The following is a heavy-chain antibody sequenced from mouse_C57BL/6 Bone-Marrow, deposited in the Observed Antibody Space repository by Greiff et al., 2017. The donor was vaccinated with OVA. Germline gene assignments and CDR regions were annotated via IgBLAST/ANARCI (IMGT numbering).Heavy chain of an antibody. Sequence: EVKLMESGPGLVKPSQSLSLTCSVTGYSITSGYYWNWIRQFPGNKLEWMGYISYDGSNNYNPSLKNRISITRDTSKNQFFLKLNSVTTEDTATYYCAKLLRWGQGTLVTVSA. CDR2: ISYDGSN. CDR1: GYSITSGYY. V-gene: IGHV3-6*01. J-gene: IGHJ3*02. CDR3: AKLLR. D-gene: IGHD1-1*01.